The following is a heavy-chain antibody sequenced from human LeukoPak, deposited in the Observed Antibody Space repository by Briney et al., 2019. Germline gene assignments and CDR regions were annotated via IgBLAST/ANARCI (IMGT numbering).Heavy chain of an antibody. CDR1: GGSISSYY. D-gene: IGHD6-19*01. CDR3: ARSYSSGWYRTYYFDY. Sequence: SETLSLTCTVSGGSISSYYSSWIRQPPGKGLEWIGYIYYSGSTNYNPSLKSRVTISVDTSKNQFSLKLSSVTAADTAVYYCARSYSSGWYRTYYFDYWGQGTLVTVSS. CDR2: IYYSGST. V-gene: IGHV4-59*01. J-gene: IGHJ4*02.